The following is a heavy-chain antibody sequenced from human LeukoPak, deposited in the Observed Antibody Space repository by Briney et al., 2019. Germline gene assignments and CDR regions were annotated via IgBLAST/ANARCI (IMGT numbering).Heavy chain of an antibody. CDR1: GYTFTSYG. D-gene: IGHD3-9*01. V-gene: IGHV1-18*04. CDR2: ISAYNGNT. Sequence: ASVKVSCKASGYTFTSYGISWVRQAPGQGLEWMGWISAYNGNTNYAQKLQGRVTMTTDTSTSTAYMELRSLRSDDTAVYCCARDPYDILTGYYTLDAFDIWGQGTMVTVSS. J-gene: IGHJ3*02. CDR3: ARDPYDILTGYYTLDAFDI.